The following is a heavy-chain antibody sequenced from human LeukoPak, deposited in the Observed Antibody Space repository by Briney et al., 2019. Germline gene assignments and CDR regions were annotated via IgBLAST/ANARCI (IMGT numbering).Heavy chain of an antibody. D-gene: IGHD3-3*01. Sequence: ASVKVSCKASGYTFSTSGISWVRQAPGQGLEWMGWISVFNGNIKYGQKFQGRVTLTTDASTNTAYMELRSLKSDDTAVYYCAREPSYYDFWSRYFDYWGQGTLVTVSS. CDR2: ISVFNGNI. V-gene: IGHV1-18*01. CDR1: GYTFSTSG. CDR3: AREPSYYDFWSRYFDY. J-gene: IGHJ4*02.